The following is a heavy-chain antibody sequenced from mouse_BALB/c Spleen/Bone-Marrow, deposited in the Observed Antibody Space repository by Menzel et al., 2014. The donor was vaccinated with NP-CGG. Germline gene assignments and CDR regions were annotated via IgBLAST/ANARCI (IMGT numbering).Heavy chain of an antibody. V-gene: IGHV1S29*02. Sequence: EVKLVESGPELVKPGASVKISCKASGYTFTDYNMHWVKQSHGKSLEWIGYIYPYNGGTGYNQKFKSKATLTVDNSSSTAYMELRSLTSEDSAVCYCARGGDRYDDWFAYWGQGTLVAVSA. D-gene: IGHD2-14*01. J-gene: IGHJ3*01. CDR1: GYTFTDYN. CDR3: ARGGDRYDDWFAY. CDR2: IYPYNGGT.